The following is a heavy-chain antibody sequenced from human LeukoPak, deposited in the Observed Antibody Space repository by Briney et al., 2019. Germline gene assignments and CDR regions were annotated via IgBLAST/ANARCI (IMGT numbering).Heavy chain of an antibody. D-gene: IGHD3-10*01. J-gene: IGHJ6*02. CDR2: ISYDGSNK. CDR3: AKESGWFGDYYYGMDV. Sequence: GGSLRLSCAASGFTFSSYGMRWVRQAPGKGREWVAVISYDGSNKYYADSVKGRFTISRDNSKNTLYLQMNSLRAEDTAVYYCAKESGWFGDYYYGMDVWGQGTTVTVSS. V-gene: IGHV3-30*18. CDR1: GFTFSSYG.